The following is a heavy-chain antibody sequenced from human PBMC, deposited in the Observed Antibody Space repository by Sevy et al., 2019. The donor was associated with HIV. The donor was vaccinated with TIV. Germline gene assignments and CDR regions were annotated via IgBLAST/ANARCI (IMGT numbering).Heavy chain of an antibody. CDR3: ATTKDYYESSGSPFDY. Sequence: ASVKVSCKVSGKTLSQLSMHWVRQAPGKGLEWLGTFDPEDGETRYAQKLQGRVTMTEDTSTDTAYMELRSLRSEDTALYYCATTKDYYESSGSPFDYWGQGTTVTVSS. V-gene: IGHV1-24*01. CDR1: GKTLSQLS. CDR2: FDPEDGET. J-gene: IGHJ4*03. D-gene: IGHD3-22*01.